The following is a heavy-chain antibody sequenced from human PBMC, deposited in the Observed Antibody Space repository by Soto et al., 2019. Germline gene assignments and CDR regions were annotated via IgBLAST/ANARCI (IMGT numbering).Heavy chain of an antibody. V-gene: IGHV3-33*01. CDR1: GFIFSSYG. CDR3: ARSREGYNPGYS. Sequence: QVQLVESGGDVVQPGRSLRLSCEGSGFIFSSYGMHWVRQAPGKGLEWVAVIWHDGSERHYAASVRDRFTISSDNSKNTRYLQMNRGKPADTPRYYCARSREGYNPGYSWGQGTLGTVSS. J-gene: IGHJ4*02. D-gene: IGHD1-1*01. CDR2: IWHDGSER.